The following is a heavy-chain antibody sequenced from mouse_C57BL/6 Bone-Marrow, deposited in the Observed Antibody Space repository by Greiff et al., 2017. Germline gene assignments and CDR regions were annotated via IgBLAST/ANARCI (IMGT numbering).Heavy chain of an antibody. Sequence: EVKLMESGGGLVQSGRSLRLSCATSGFTFSDFYMEWVRQAPGKGLEWIAASRNKANDYTTEYSASVKGRFIVSRDTSQSILYLQMNALRAEDTAIYYCARDADWDWYFDVWGTGTTVTVSS. CDR2: SRNKANDYTT. J-gene: IGHJ1*03. V-gene: IGHV7-1*01. D-gene: IGHD4-1*01. CDR3: ARDADWDWYFDV. CDR1: GFTFSDFY.